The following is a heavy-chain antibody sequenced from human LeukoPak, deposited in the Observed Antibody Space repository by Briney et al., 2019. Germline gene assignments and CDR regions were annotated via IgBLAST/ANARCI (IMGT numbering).Heavy chain of an antibody. CDR3: ARDIGGYFDY. J-gene: IGHJ4*02. Sequence: GGPLRLSCAASGFTFSSYSMNWVRQAPGKGLEWVSSISSSSSYIYYADSVKGRFTISRDNAKNSLYLQMNSLRAEDTAVYYCARDIGGYFDYWGQGTLVTVSS. V-gene: IGHV3-21*01. CDR2: ISSSSSYI. D-gene: IGHD3-10*01. CDR1: GFTFSSYS.